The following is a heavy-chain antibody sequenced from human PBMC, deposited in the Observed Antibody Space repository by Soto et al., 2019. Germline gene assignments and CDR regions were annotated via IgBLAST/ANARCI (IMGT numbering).Heavy chain of an antibody. CDR2: INPSGGST. J-gene: IGHJ6*03. CDR1: GYTITSYY. V-gene: IGHV1-46*03. CDR3: ARDRELSPLYYYYYYMDV. Sequence: ASVKASCTASGYTITSYYMHWVRQAPGQGLEWMGIINPSGGSTSYAQKFQGRVTMTRDTSTSTVYMELSSLRSEDTAVYYCARDRELSPLYYYYYYMDVWGKGTTVTVSS. D-gene: IGHD3-16*02.